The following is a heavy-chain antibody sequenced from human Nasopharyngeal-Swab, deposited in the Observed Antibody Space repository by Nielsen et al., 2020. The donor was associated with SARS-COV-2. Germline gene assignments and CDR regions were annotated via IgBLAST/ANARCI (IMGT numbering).Heavy chain of an antibody. V-gene: IGHV4-39*07. CDR1: DASITTNSYY. CDR3: ARDHRAPWYYGIDV. J-gene: IGHJ6*02. Sequence: SETLSLTCTVSDASITTNSYYWAWVRQPPGKGLEWIGSVYHTASTYYNPTLKSRVTISVDTSQNQFSLKMTSMTAADTAVYYCARDHRAPWYYGIDVWGQGTTVTVSS. CDR2: VYHTAST. D-gene: IGHD2-15*01.